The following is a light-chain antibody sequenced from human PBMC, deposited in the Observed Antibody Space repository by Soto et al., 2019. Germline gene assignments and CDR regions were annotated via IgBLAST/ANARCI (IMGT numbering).Light chain of an antibody. CDR2: DAS. Sequence: DIQMTQSPSTLPASVGDRVTITCRASQSISNWLAWYQQKPGKAPKLLIYDASSLESGVPSRFSGSGSGTEFTLTISSLQSEDFAVYYCQRYNNWPPWTFGQGTKVDIK. J-gene: IGKJ1*01. V-gene: IGKV1-5*01. CDR3: QRYNNWPPWT. CDR1: QSISNW.